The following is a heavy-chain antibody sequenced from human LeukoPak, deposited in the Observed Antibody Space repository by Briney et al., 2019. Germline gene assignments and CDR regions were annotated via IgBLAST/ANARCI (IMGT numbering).Heavy chain of an antibody. CDR3: ARSITMVRGVIRYMDV. CDR2: IYHSGST. V-gene: IGHV4-38-2*02. D-gene: IGHD3-10*01. J-gene: IGHJ6*03. Sequence: SETLSLTCTVSGYSISSGYYWGWIRQPPGKGLEWIGSIYHSGSTYYNPSLKSRVTISVDTSKNQFSLKLSSVTAADTAVYYCARSITMVRGVIRYMDVWGKGTTVTISS. CDR1: GYSISSGYY.